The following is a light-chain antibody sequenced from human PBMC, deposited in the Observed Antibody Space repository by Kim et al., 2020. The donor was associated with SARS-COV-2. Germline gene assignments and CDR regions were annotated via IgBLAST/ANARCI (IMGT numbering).Light chain of an antibody. J-gene: IGKJ2*01. Sequence: DIQMTQSPSSLSASVGDRVTITCRASRSIGNHLNWYQQRPGKAPNLLIFGASNLQSGVSSRFSGSDSGTDFTLTIRNLQPEDSATYYCQQSEITPYTFGQGTKLEI. V-gene: IGKV1-39*01. CDR3: QQSEITPYT. CDR1: RSIGNH. CDR2: GAS.